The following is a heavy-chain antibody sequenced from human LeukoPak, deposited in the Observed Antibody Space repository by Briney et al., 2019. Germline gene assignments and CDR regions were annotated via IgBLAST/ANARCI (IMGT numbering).Heavy chain of an antibody. D-gene: IGHD6-19*01. CDR2: ISAYNGNT. J-gene: IGHJ4*02. Sequence: ASVKVSCKASGYTFTSYGISWVRQAPGQGLEWMGWISAYNGNTNYAQKLQGRVTMTTDTSTSTAYMELRSLRSDDTAVYYCARSEYVWSSGWSXSHYWGQGTLVTVS. V-gene: IGHV1-18*01. CDR3: ARSEYVWSSGWSXSHY. CDR1: GYTFTSYG.